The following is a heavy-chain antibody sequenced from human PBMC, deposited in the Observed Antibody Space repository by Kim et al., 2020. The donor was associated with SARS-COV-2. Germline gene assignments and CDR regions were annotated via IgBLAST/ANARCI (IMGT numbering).Heavy chain of an antibody. CDR3: ARVTAAQLRYFDWYYRDYYYGMDV. CDR2: IIPIFGTA. J-gene: IGHJ6*02. D-gene: IGHD3-9*01. Sequence: SVKVSCKASGGTFSSYAISWVRQAPGQGLEWMGGIIPIFGTANYAQKFQGRVTITADESTSTAYMELSSLRSEDTAVYYCARVTAAQLRYFDWYYRDYYYGMDVWGQGTTVTVSS. CDR1: GGTFSSYA. V-gene: IGHV1-69*13.